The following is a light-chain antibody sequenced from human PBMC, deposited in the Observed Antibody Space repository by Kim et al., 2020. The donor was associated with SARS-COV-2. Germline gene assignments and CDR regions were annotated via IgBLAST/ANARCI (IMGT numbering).Light chain of an antibody. J-gene: IGKJ2*01. Sequence: SAYVGDRVNITCRASQSISNYLNWYQQKPGKAPKLLIYAASSLQSGVPSRFSGSGSGTDFTLTISSLQPEDFATYYCQPSYNTPYTFGQGTKLEI. CDR3: QPSYNTPYT. CDR1: QSISNY. V-gene: IGKV1-39*01. CDR2: AAS.